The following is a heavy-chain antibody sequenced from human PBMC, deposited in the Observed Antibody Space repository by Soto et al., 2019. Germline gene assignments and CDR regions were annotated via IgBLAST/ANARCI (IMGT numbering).Heavy chain of an antibody. Sequence: SVKVACKASGGTFSSYAISWVRKDTGQGLEWMGGIIPIFGTANYAQKFQGRVTITADESTSTAYMELSSLRSEDTAVYYCARDLLGHCSSTSCYEGRYYYGMDVWGQGTTVTVSS. D-gene: IGHD2-2*01. V-gene: IGHV1-69*13. J-gene: IGHJ6*02. CDR3: ARDLLGHCSSTSCYEGRYYYGMDV. CDR1: GGTFSSYA. CDR2: IIPIFGTA.